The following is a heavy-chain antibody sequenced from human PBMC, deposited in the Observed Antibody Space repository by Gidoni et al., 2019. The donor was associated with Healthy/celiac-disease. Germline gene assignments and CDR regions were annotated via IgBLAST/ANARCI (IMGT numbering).Heavy chain of an antibody. D-gene: IGHD3-9*01. CDR1: GFTFVAYG. CDR3: ARAPRDYDILTGYYSSDY. V-gene: IGHV3-20*04. J-gene: IGHJ4*02. CDR2: INWNGGST. Sequence: EVQLVESGGGVVRPGGSLRLSCAASGFTFVAYGRSWVRQAPGKGLEWVSGINWNGGSTGYADSVKGRFTISRDNAKNSLYLQMNSLRAEDTALYYCARAPRDYDILTGYYSSDYWGQGTLVTVSS.